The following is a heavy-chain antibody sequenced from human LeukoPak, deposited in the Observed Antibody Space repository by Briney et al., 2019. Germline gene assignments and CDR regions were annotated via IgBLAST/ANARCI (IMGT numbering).Heavy chain of an antibody. V-gene: IGHV3-23*01. J-gene: IGHJ4*02. D-gene: IGHD3-9*01. CDR2: FSGSGYIT. CDR3: ARYYYDILTGYFKLTPFDY. CDR1: GFTFSSHA. Sequence: PGGSLRLSCAASGFTFSSHAMSWVRQAPGKGLEWVSTFSGSGYITYADSVKGRFTISRDNSKNTLYLQMNSLRAEDTAVYYCARYYYDILTGYFKLTPFDYWGQGTLVTVSS.